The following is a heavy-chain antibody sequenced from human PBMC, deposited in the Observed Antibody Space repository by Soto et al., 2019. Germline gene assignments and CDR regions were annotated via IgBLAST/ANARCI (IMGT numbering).Heavy chain of an antibody. CDR3: AKDLPRDLLPTCFDP. V-gene: IGHV3-23*01. D-gene: IGHD1-26*01. Sequence: EVQLLESGGGLVQPGGSLRLSCAASGFTFSRYAMIWVRQAPGKGLEWVSVISGSGSSTYYLDSVKGRFTISRDNSKNTLYLQMNSLRVEDTALYYCAKDLPRDLLPTCFDPWGQGTLVTVSS. CDR2: ISGSGSST. J-gene: IGHJ5*02. CDR1: GFTFSRYA.